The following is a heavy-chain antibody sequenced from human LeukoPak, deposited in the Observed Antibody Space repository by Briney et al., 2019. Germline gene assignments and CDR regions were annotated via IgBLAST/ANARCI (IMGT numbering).Heavy chain of an antibody. Sequence: PGRSLRLSCAASGFTFSSYGMHWVRQAPGKGLEWVTFIRYDGSNKYYADSVKGRFTISRDNSKNTLYLQMNSLRAEDTAVYYCARDRSYEQKHFDYWGQGTLVTVSS. D-gene: IGHD1/OR15-1a*01. V-gene: IGHV3-30*02. J-gene: IGHJ4*02. CDR2: IRYDGSNK. CDR3: ARDRSYEQKHFDY. CDR1: GFTFSSYG.